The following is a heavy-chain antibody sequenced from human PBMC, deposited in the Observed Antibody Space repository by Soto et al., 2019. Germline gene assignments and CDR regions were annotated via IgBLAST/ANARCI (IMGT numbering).Heavy chain of an antibody. D-gene: IGHD5-12*01. Sequence: SEPLSLTCTVSGGSISSGGYYWSWIRQHPGKGLEWIGYIYYSGSTYYTPSLKSRVTISVDTSKNQFSLKLSSVTAADTAVYYFAISVFFSDDIASSPVYYWCQHTPLPVSS. CDR2: IYYSGST. CDR1: GGSISSGGYY. V-gene: IGHV4-31*03. CDR3: AISVFFSDDIASSPVYY. J-gene: IGHJ1*01.